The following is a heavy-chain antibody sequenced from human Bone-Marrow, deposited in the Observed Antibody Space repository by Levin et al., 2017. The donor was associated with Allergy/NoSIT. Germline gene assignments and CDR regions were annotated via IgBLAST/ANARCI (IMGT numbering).Heavy chain of an antibody. CDR3: ARGDLGY. CDR1: GGSFSGYY. CDR2: INHSGST. V-gene: IGHV4-34*01. D-gene: IGHD3-16*01. J-gene: IGHJ4*02. Sequence: TSETLSLTCAVYGGSFSGYYWSWIRQPPGKGLEWIGEINHSGSTNYNPSLKSRVTISVDTSKNQFSLKLSSVTAADTAVYYCARGDLGYWGQGTLVTVSS.